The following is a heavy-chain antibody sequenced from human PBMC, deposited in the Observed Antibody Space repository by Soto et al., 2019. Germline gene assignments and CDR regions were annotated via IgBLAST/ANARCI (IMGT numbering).Heavy chain of an antibody. Sequence: PATLSVTCTVSGGSVSSVSYYWSWIRQHPGRRLVWIGYIYYTGDTGYNPSLQSRVTMAVDTSKNQVSLKLTSVTAADTAVYYCARDRSTYGGGGTGEVKENWFDPWGQGALVTVSS. D-gene: IGHD2-8*01. V-gene: IGHV4-61*01. CDR3: ARDRSTYGGGGTGEVKENWFDP. CDR2: IYYTGDT. CDR1: GGSVSSVSYY. J-gene: IGHJ5*02.